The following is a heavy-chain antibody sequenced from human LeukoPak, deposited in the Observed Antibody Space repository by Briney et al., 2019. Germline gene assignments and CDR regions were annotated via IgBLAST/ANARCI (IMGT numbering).Heavy chain of an antibody. J-gene: IGHJ3*02. CDR1: GYTFTSYG. CDR3: AREGGRYSSNAFDI. CDR2: ISTYNGNT. V-gene: IGHV1-18*01. Sequence: ASVKVSCKASGYTFTSYGISWVRQAPGQGLEWMGWISTYNGNTNYAQKPQGRLTMTTDTSTSTAYMELRSLRSDDTAVYYCAREGGRYSSNAFDIWGQGTMVTVSS. D-gene: IGHD5-18*01.